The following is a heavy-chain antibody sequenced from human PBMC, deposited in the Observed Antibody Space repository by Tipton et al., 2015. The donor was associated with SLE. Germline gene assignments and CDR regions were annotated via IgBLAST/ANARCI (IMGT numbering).Heavy chain of an antibody. CDR1: GGSISSYY. Sequence: TLSLTCTVSGGSISSYYWSWIRQPPGKGLEWIGYIYYSGSTNYNPSLKSRVTISVDTSKNQFSLKLSSVTAADTAVYYCARAWEYYDISGGVEGGMDVWGQETMVSVSS. CDR2: IYYSGST. J-gene: IGHJ6*02. V-gene: IGHV4-59*01. CDR3: ARAWEYYDISGGVEGGMDV. D-gene: IGHD3-9*01.